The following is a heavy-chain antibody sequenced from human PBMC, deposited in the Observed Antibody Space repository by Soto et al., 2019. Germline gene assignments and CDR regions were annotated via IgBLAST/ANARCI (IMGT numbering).Heavy chain of an antibody. D-gene: IGHD6-19*01. CDR3: AKDNEGSGWYVRAFDI. CDR2: MRGGDTST. J-gene: IGHJ3*02. Sequence: AGGSLRLSCAASGFTSSSYGMNWVRQAPGKGLEWVSAMRGGDTSTQYADSVKGRFTISRDNSKNTLYLQMNSLRPEDTAVYYCAKDNEGSGWYVRAFDIWGQGTMVTVSS. CDR1: GFTSSSYG. V-gene: IGHV3-23*01.